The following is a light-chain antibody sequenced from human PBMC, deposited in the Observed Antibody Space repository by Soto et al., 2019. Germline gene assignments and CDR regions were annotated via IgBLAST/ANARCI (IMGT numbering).Light chain of an antibody. J-gene: IGKJ4*01. CDR3: QWYSGSQP. V-gene: IGKV3-20*01. CDR1: QSVNSLY. Sequence: EIVLTQSPGTLSLSPGERATLSCRASQSVNSLYLAWYQQKPGQAPRLLIYGASSRATGIPDRFSGSGSGKDFTLTFRRLEPEDFAVYYCQWYSGSQPFGGGTRGDIK. CDR2: GAS.